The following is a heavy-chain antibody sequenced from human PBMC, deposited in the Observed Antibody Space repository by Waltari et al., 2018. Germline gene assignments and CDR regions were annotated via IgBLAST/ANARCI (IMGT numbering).Heavy chain of an antibody. CDR2: IRYDGSNK. J-gene: IGHJ4*02. CDR1: GFTFSSYG. V-gene: IGHV3-30*02. Sequence: QVQLVESGGGVVQPGGSLRLSCAASGFTFSSYGMHWVRQAPGKGLGWVAFIRYDGSNKYYADSVKGRFTISRDNSKNTLYLQMNSLRAEDTAVYYCAKDVGATPIYWGQGTLVTVSS. CDR3: AKDVGATPIY. D-gene: IGHD1-26*01.